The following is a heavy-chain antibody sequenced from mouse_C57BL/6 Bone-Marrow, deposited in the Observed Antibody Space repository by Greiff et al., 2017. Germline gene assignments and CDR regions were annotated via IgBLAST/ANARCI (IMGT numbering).Heavy chain of an antibody. CDR2: INPNNGGT. J-gene: IGHJ1*03. CDR1: GYTFTDYY. Sequence: EVQLQQSGPELVKPGASVKISCKASGYTFTDYYMNWVKQSHGKSLEWIGDINPNNGGTSYNQKFKGKATLTVDKSSSTAYMELRSLTSEDSAVYYCASMVTKGYWYFDVWGTGTTVTVSS. V-gene: IGHV1-26*01. CDR3: ASMVTKGYWYFDV. D-gene: IGHD2-2*01.